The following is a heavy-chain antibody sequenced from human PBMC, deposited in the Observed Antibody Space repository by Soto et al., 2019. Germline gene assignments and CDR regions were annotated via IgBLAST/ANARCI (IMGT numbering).Heavy chain of an antibody. CDR1: GLTFSSYW. CDR2: INSDGSST. V-gene: IGHV3-74*01. J-gene: IGHJ6*02. D-gene: IGHD4-17*01. CDR3: ARRSTVTYYYYGMDV. Sequence: TGGSLRLSCAASGLTFSSYWMHWVRQAPGKGLVWVSRINSDGSSTSYADSVKGRFTISRDNAKNTLYLQMNSLRAEDTAVYYCARRSTVTYYYYGMDVWGQGTTVTVSS.